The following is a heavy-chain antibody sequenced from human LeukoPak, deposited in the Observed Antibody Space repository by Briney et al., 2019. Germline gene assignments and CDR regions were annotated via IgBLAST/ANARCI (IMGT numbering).Heavy chain of an antibody. J-gene: IGHJ2*01. CDR2: IYYSGST. CDR3: ARIWGYCSSTSCSNWYFDL. V-gene: IGHV4-59*11. CDR1: GGSISSHY. Sequence: SETLSLTCTVSGGSISSHYWSWIRQPPGKGLEWIGYIYYSGSTNHNPSLKSRVTISVDTSKNQFSLKLSSVTAADTAVYYCARIWGYCSSTSCSNWYFDLWGRGTLVTVSS. D-gene: IGHD2-2*01.